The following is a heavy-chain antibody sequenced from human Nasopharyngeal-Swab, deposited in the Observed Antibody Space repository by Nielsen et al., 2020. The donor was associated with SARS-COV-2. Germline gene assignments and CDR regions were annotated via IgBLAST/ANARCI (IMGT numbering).Heavy chain of an antibody. CDR3: ARDHAGYYYDSSGAKENYFDY. CDR2: IYHRGST. J-gene: IGHJ4*02. CDR1: GGSISSSNW. Sequence: SETLSLTCAVSGGSISSSNWWSWVRQPPGKGLEWIGEIYHRGSTNYNPSLKSRVTISVDTSKNQFSLKLSSVTAADTAVYYCARDHAGYYYDSSGAKENYFDYWGQGTLVTVSS. V-gene: IGHV4-4*02. D-gene: IGHD3-22*01.